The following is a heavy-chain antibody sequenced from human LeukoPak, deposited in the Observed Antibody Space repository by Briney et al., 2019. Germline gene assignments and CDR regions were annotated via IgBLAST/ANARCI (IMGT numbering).Heavy chain of an antibody. V-gene: IGHV3-48*01. CDR3: ARDRATEPFDY. CDR2: ISSSSSTI. D-gene: IGHD5-24*01. Sequence: GGSLRLSCAASGFTFSTYSMNWVRQPPGKGLEWVSYISSSSSTIYYADSVKGRFTISRDNAKNSLYLQMNSLRAEDTAVYYCARDRATEPFDYWGQGTLVTVSS. J-gene: IGHJ4*02. CDR1: GFTFSTYS.